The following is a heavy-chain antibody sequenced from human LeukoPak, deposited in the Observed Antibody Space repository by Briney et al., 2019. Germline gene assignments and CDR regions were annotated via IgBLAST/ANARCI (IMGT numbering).Heavy chain of an antibody. V-gene: IGHV1-2*02. J-gene: IGHJ4*02. Sequence: GASVKVSCKASGYTFTGYYMHWVRQAPGQGLEWMEWINPNSGDTNYAQKFQGRVSMTRDTSISTAYMELSRLRSDDTAVYYCASRGSHTTVLDYWGQGTLVTVSS. CDR2: INPNSGDT. D-gene: IGHD3-16*01. CDR1: GYTFTGYY. CDR3: ASRGSHTTVLDY.